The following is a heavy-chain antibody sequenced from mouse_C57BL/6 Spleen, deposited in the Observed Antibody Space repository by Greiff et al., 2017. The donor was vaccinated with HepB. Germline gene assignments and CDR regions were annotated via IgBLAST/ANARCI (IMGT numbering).Heavy chain of an antibody. J-gene: IGHJ2*01. CDR1: GYTFTDYE. V-gene: IGHV1-15*01. Sequence: QVQLQQRSGAELVRPGASVTLSCKASGYTFTDYEMHWVKQTPVHGLEWIGAIDPETGGTAYNQKFKGKAILTADKSSSTAYMELRSLTSEDSAVYYCTRELGSITTVVGGYWGQGTTLTVSS. CDR3: TRELGSITTVVGGY. D-gene: IGHD1-1*01. CDR2: IDPETGGT.